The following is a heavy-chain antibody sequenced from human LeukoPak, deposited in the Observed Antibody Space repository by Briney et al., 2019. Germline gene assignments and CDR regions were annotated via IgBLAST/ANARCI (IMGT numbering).Heavy chain of an antibody. J-gene: IGHJ4*02. V-gene: IGHV1-2*02. D-gene: IGHD5-24*01. CDR1: GYTFTGYY. Sequence: ASVKVSCKASGYTFTGYYMHWVRQAPGQGLEWMGWINPNSGGTNYAQKFQGRVTMTRDTSISTAYMGLSRLRSDDTAVYYCARAGWLQYYFDYWGQGTLVTVSS. CDR3: ARAGWLQYYFDY. CDR2: INPNSGGT.